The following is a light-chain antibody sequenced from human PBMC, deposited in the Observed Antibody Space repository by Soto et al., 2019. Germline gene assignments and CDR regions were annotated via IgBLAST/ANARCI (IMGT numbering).Light chain of an antibody. CDR1: QSISSW. V-gene: IGKV1-5*01. CDR3: QQYNRYAST. CDR2: DAS. J-gene: IGKJ1*01. Sequence: DIHMTQSPSTLSASVGDRVTITFRASQSISSWLAWYKQKPGKAPKLLIYDASILESGVASRFSDVGSGTDFTLTISSLQPDDFATYYCQQYNRYASTFGQGTKGEIK.